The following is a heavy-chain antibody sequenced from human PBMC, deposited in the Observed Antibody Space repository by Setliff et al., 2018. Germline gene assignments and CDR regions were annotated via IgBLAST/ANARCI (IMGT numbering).Heavy chain of an antibody. CDR1: GGTFSSYD. CDR2: FDPEDGET. J-gene: IGHJ4*02. CDR3: ARDGGEY. D-gene: IGHD3-16*01. Sequence: ASVKVSCKASGGTFSSYDISWVRQAPGQGLEWMGGFDPEDGETIYAQKFQGRVTMTEDTSTDTAYMELSSLRSEDTAVYYCARDGGEYWGQGTLVTSPQ. V-gene: IGHV1-24*01.